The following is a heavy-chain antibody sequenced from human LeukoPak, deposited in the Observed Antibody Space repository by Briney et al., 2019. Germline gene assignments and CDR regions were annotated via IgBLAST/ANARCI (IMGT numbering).Heavy chain of an antibody. J-gene: IGHJ6*03. D-gene: IGHD5-24*01. CDR1: GGTFSSYA. CDR3: ARGGDGYNGDYYYYHYMDV. CDR2: IIPIFGTA. Sequence: SSVKVSCKASGGTFSSYAISWVRQAPGQGLEWVGGIIPIFGTANYAQKFQSRVTITADESTSTAYMELSSLRSENTDVYYCARGGDGYNGDYYYYHYMDVWGKRTTVTISS. V-gene: IGHV1-69*13.